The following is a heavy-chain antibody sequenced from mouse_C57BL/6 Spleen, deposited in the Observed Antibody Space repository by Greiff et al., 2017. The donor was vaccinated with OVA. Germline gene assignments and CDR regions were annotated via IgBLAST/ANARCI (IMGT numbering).Heavy chain of an antibody. CDR2: IYPGDGDT. CDR1: GYAFSSYW. CDR3: ARTYDYGDYAMDY. V-gene: IGHV1-80*01. Sequence: QVQLKESGAELVKPGASVKISCKASGYAFSSYWMNWVKQRPGKGLEWIGQIYPGDGDTNYNGKFKGKATLTADKSSSTAYMQLSSLTSEDSAVYFCARTYDYGDYAMDYWGQGTSVTVSS. D-gene: IGHD2-4*01. J-gene: IGHJ4*01.